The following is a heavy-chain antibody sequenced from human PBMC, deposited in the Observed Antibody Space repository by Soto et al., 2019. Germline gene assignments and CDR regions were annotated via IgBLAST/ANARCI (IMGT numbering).Heavy chain of an antibody. Sequence: GGSLRLSCAASGFTFSSYSMNWVRQAPGKGLEWVSSISSSSSYIYYADSVKGRFTISRDNAKNSLYLQMNSLRAEDTAVYYCARDYHYDFWSGYLDYWGQGTLVTVSS. CDR2: ISSSSSYI. J-gene: IGHJ4*02. V-gene: IGHV3-21*01. D-gene: IGHD3-3*01. CDR1: GFTFSSYS. CDR3: ARDYHYDFWSGYLDY.